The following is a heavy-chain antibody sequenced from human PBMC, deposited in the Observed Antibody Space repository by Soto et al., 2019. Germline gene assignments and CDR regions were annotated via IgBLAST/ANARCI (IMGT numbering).Heavy chain of an antibody. CDR3: AKDGWVGRYCSGGSCYPDY. J-gene: IGHJ4*02. Sequence: GGSLRLSCAASGFTFSSYAMSWVRQAPGKGLEWVSAISGSGGSTYYADSVKGRFTISRDNSKNTLYLQMNSLRAEDTAVYYCAKDGWVGRYCSGGSCYPDYWGQGTLVTVSS. V-gene: IGHV3-23*01. CDR2: ISGSGGST. D-gene: IGHD2-15*01. CDR1: GFTFSSYA.